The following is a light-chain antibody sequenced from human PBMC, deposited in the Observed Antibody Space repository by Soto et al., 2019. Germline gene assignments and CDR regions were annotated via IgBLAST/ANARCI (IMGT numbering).Light chain of an antibody. CDR2: GAS. CDR1: QSVSSK. V-gene: IGKV3D-15*01. J-gene: IGKJ4*01. Sequence: ETVMTQSPATLSVSPGERATLSCRASQSVSSKLAWYQQKPGQAPRLLIYGASTRATGIPARFSGSGSGSEFTLTISSLQSEDFAVYYCQQYNNWPLTFGGGTKVEIK. CDR3: QQYNNWPLT.